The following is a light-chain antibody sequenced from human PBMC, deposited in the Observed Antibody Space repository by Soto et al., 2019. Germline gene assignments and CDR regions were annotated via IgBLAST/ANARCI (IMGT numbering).Light chain of an antibody. V-gene: IGLV2-14*01. J-gene: IGLJ2*01. CDR1: SSDVGGYNY. CDR3: SSYTSSSTRV. CDR2: DVS. Sequence: QSALTQPASVSGSPGQSITISCTGTSSDVGGYNYVSWYQQHPGKAPKLMIYDVSNRPSGVSNRFSRSKSGTTASLTISGLQAEDEADYYCSSYTSSSTRVFGGGTKLTVL.